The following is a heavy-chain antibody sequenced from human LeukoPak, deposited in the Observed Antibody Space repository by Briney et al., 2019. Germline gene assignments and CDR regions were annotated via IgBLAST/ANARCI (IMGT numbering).Heavy chain of an antibody. D-gene: IGHD1-26*01. J-gene: IGHJ5*01. Sequence: GASVKVSCKASGYTFTAYYIHWVRQAPGQGLEWMGRINPNSGGTNYAQKFQGRVTMTRDTSISTAYMELSRLRSDDTAVYFCARPWEITMSERSYNWFDSWGQGTWSPSLQ. CDR3: ARPWEITMSERSYNWFDS. V-gene: IGHV1-2*02. CDR1: GYTFTAYY. CDR2: INPNSGGT.